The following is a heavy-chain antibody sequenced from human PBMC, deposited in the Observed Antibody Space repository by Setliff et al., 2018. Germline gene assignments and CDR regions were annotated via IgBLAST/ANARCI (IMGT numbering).Heavy chain of an antibody. Sequence: SETLSLTCTVSGGSISSGGYYWSWIRQHPGKGLEWIGYIYYSGSTYYNPSLKSRVTISVDKSKNQFSLSLRSVTAADTAVYYCATDGPVLNGDYISWGQGTLVTVSS. D-gene: IGHD3-10*01. J-gene: IGHJ5*02. V-gene: IGHV4-31*03. CDR3: ATDGPVLNGDYIS. CDR2: IYYSGST. CDR1: GGSISSGGYY.